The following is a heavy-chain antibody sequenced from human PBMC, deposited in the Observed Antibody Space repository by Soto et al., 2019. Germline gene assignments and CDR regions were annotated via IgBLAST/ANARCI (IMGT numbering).Heavy chain of an antibody. D-gene: IGHD2-21*02. CDR1: GFTFSSYG. Sequence: QVQLVESGGGVVQPGRSLRLSCAASGFTFSSYGMHWVRQAPGKGLEWVAVIWYDGSNKYYADSVKGRFTISRDNSKNTLYLQMNSLRAEDSAVYYCARGWYCGCDCYEWYFDLWGRGTLVTVSS. CDR2: IWYDGSNK. V-gene: IGHV3-33*01. J-gene: IGHJ2*01. CDR3: ARGWYCGCDCYEWYFDL.